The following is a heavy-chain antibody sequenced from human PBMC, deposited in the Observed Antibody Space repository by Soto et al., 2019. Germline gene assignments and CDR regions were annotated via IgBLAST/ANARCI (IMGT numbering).Heavy chain of an antibody. Sequence: GGSLRLSCAASGFTFSSYAMSWVRQAPGKGLEWVSAISGSGGSTYYADSVKGRFTISRDNSKNTLYLQMNSLRAEDTAVYYCAKGGEAGGSYYYGMDVWGQGTTVTVSS. V-gene: IGHV3-23*01. D-gene: IGHD2-15*01. CDR2: ISGSGGST. CDR1: GFTFSSYA. CDR3: AKGGEAGGSYYYGMDV. J-gene: IGHJ6*02.